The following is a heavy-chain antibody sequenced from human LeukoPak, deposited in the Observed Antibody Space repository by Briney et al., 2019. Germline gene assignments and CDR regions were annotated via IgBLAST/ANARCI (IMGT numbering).Heavy chain of an antibody. CDR3: ARDRRNYYYDSSGESDY. CDR2: IRYDGSNK. V-gene: IGHV3-30*02. D-gene: IGHD3-22*01. J-gene: IGHJ4*02. Sequence: GGSLRLSCAASGFTFSSYGMHWVRQAPGKGLEWVAFIRYDGSNKYYADSVKGRFTISRDNSKNTLYLQMNSLRAEDTAVYYCARDRRNYYYDSSGESDYWGQGTLVTVSS. CDR1: GFTFSSYG.